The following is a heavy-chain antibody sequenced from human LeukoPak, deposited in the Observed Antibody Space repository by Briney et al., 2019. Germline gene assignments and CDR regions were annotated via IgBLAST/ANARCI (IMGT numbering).Heavy chain of an antibody. Sequence: PGGSLRLSCAASGFTVSSNYMSWVRQAPGKGLEWVSVIYSGGSTYYADSVKGRFTISRDNSKNTLYLQMNSLRAEDTAVYYCARERGGYYYYTMDVWGQGTTVTVSS. V-gene: IGHV3-53*01. CDR3: ARERGGYYYYTMDV. CDR1: GFTVSSNY. CDR2: IYSGGST. J-gene: IGHJ6*02. D-gene: IGHD3-10*01.